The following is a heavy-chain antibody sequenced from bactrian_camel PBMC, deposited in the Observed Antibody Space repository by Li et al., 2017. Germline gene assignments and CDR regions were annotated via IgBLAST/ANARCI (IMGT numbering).Heavy chain of an antibody. J-gene: IGHJ4*01. CDR3: AATCYAGGGRWTNY. D-gene: IGHD2*01. Sequence: HVQLVESGGGSVQAGGSLTLSCAASGLVYPFWSMAWFRQAPGKEREGVARIDSRGTTEYVDSVKGRFTISQDNAKNTLYLQMNSLKTEDTAVYHCAATCYAGGGRWTNYWGQGTQVTVS. V-gene: IGHV3S61*01. CDR2: IDSRGTT. CDR1: GLVYPFWS.